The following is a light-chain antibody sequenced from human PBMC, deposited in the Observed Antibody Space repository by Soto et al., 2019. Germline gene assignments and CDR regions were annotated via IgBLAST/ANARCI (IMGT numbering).Light chain of an antibody. CDR2: GNI. V-gene: IGLV1-40*01. CDR3: QSYDSSLSGSRV. J-gene: IGLJ3*02. Sequence: QSVLTQPPSVSGAPGQRVTISCTGSSSNIGARYDVHWYQQLPGTAPKLLIYGNINRPSGVPDRFSGSKSGTSASLAITGLHAEDEADYFCQSYDSSLSGSRVFGGGTKLTVL. CDR1: SSNIGARYD.